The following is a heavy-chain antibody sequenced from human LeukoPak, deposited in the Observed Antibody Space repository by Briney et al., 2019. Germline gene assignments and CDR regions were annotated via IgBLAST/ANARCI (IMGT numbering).Heavy chain of an antibody. CDR1: GFTFSSYA. V-gene: IGHV3-15*01. CDR3: TTVDFWSGYFSGY. D-gene: IGHD3-3*01. Sequence: GGSLRLSCAASGFTFSSYAMSWVRQAPGKGLEWVGRIKSKTDGGTTDYAAPVKGRFTISRDDSKNTLYLQMNSLKTEDTAVYYCTTVDFWSGYFSGYWGQGTLVTVSS. J-gene: IGHJ4*02. CDR2: IKSKTDGGTT.